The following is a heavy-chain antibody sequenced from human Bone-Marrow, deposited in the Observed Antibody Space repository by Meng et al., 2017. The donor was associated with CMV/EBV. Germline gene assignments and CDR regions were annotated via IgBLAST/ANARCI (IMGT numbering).Heavy chain of an antibody. CDR1: GGSISSSSYY. D-gene: IGHD2-21*01. CDR2: IYYSGST. Sequence: SETLSLTCTVSGGSISSSSYYWGWIRQPPGKGLEWIGSIYYSGSTYYNPSLKSRVTISVDTSKNQFSLKLGSVTAADTAVYYCARNSRGAFDTWGQGTRVTVSS. CDR3: ARNSRGAFDT. J-gene: IGHJ3*02. V-gene: IGHV4-39*07.